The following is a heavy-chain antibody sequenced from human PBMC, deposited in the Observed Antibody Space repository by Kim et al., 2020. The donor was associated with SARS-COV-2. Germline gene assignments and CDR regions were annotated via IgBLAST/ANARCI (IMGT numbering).Heavy chain of an antibody. D-gene: IGHD3-10*01. J-gene: IGHJ4*02. CDR3: ARIGYYGSGSYYPDY. Sequence: PSLKSRVTISVDTSKNQFSLKLSSVTAADTAVYYCARIGYYGSGSYYPDYWGQGTLVTVSS. V-gene: IGHV4-31*02.